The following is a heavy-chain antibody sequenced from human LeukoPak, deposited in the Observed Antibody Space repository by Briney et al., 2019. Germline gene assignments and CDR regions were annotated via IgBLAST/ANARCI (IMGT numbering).Heavy chain of an antibody. D-gene: IGHD5-12*01. CDR2: ISYDGSNK. CDR1: GFTFSSYG. V-gene: IGHV3-30*03. J-gene: IGHJ4*02. CDR3: ARDRGPFSGYSGGFDY. Sequence: GGSLRLSCAASGFTFSSYGMHWVRQAPGKGLEWVSVISYDGSNKYYADSVKGRFTISRDNSKNTLYLQMNSLRAEDTAVYYCARDRGPFSGYSGGFDYWGQGTLVTVSS.